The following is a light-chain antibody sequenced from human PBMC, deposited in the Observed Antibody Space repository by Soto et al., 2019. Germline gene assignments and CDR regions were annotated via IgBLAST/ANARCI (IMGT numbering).Light chain of an antibody. CDR3: CSYTSSSTHV. CDR2: DVN. CDR1: SSDVVGYNF. V-gene: IGLV2-14*03. Sequence: QSALTQPASVSVSPGQSITISCTGTSSDVVGYNFVSWYHQHPGKVPKLMIFDVNRRPSGVSDRFSGSKSGNTAALTISGLQAEDEGEYDCCSYTSSSTHVFGSGTKLPVL. J-gene: IGLJ1*01.